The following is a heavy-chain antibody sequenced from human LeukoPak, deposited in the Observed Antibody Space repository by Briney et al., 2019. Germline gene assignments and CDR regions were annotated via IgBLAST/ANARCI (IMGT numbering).Heavy chain of an antibody. D-gene: IGHD2-2*01. CDR3: ARDDCSSTSGYVGYYYGMDV. CDR1: GFTFSSYA. J-gene: IGHJ6*02. V-gene: IGHV3-30-3*01. CDR2: ISYDGSNK. Sequence: GRSLRLSCAASGFTFSSYAMHWVRRAPGKGLEWVAVISYDGSNKYYADSVKGRFTISRDNSKNTLYLQMNSLRAEDTAVYYCARDDCSSTSGYVGYYYGMDVWGQGTTVTVSS.